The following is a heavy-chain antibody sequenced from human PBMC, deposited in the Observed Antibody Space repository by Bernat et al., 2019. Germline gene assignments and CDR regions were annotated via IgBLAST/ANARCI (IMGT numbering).Heavy chain of an antibody. CDR2: ISYDGSNK. CDR3: AKELSGSYDL. V-gene: IGHV3-30-3*01. CDR1: GFIFSSYA. D-gene: IGHD1-26*01. J-gene: IGHJ4*02. Sequence: QVQLVESGGGVVQPGRSLRLSCVASGFIFSSYAMHWVHQARGKGLEWVAVISYDGSNKYYADSVKGRFTISRDNSKNTLYLQMNSLRAEDTAVYYCAKELSGSYDLWGQGTLVTVSS.